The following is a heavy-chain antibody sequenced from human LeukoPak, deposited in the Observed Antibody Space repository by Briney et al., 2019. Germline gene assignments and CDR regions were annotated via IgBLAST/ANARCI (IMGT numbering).Heavy chain of an antibody. CDR3: ARGVGDSSGYYSS. CDR1: GGTFSSYA. J-gene: IGHJ4*02. Sequence: GASVKVSCKASGGTFSSYASSWVRQAPGQGLEWMGRIIPILGIANYAQKFQGRVTITADKSTSTAYMELSSLRSEDTAVYYCARGVGDSSGYYSSWGQGTLVTVSS. CDR2: IIPILGIA. V-gene: IGHV1-69*04. D-gene: IGHD3-22*01.